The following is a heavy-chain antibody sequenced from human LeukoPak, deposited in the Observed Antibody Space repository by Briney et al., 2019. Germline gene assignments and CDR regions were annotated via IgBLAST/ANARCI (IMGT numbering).Heavy chain of an antibody. J-gene: IGHJ3*02. Sequence: ASVKVSRKASGYTCTSYYMHWVRQAPGQGLEWMGIINLSGGSASYAQKFQCRVTMTRDMSTSTVYMELSRLRSEDTAVYYCARFGRWYDILTGAEEGLNAFDIWGQGTMVTVSS. CDR2: INLSGGSA. CDR1: GYTCTSYY. D-gene: IGHD3-9*01. CDR3: ARFGRWYDILTGAEEGLNAFDI. V-gene: IGHV1-46*01.